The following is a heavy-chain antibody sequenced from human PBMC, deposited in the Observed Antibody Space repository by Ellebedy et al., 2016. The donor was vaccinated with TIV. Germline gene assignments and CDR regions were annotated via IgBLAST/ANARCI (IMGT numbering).Heavy chain of an antibody. CDR3: ARGLLMVYAIRGGIDY. Sequence: GESLKISCAASGFTFSSYGMHWVRQAPGKGLEWVAVIWYDGNNKYYADSVKGRFTISRDNSKNTLYLQMNSLRAEDTAVYYCARGLLMVYAIRGGIDYWGQGTLVTVSS. CDR2: IWYDGNNK. J-gene: IGHJ4*02. V-gene: IGHV3-33*01. CDR1: GFTFSSYG. D-gene: IGHD2-8*01.